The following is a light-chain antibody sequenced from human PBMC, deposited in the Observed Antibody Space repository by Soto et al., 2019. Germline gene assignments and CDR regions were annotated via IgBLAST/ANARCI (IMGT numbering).Light chain of an antibody. V-gene: IGLV3-21*02. CDR1: NIGSKS. CDR3: HVWDSSSDLYV. CDR2: DDS. J-gene: IGLJ1*01. Sequence: SYELTQPPSVSVAPGQTARITCGGNNIGSKSVHWYQQKPGQAPVLAVYDDSDRPSRSPERFSGSNSGNTATLTISRVEAWDEADYYCHVWDSSSDLYVFVTGTKLTVL.